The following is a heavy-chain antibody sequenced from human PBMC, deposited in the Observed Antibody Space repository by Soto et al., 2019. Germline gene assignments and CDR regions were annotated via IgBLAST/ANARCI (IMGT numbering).Heavy chain of an antibody. CDR3: ARDGPYSSSWAYYFDY. V-gene: IGHV3-48*01. D-gene: IGHD6-13*01. Sequence: EVQLVESGGGLVQPGGSLRLSCAASGFTFSSYSMNWVRQAPGKGLEWVSYISSSSSTIYYADSVKGRFTISRDNAKNSLDLQMNSLRAEDTAVYYCARDGPYSSSWAYYFDYWGQGTLVTVSS. CDR2: ISSSSSTI. CDR1: GFTFSSYS. J-gene: IGHJ4*02.